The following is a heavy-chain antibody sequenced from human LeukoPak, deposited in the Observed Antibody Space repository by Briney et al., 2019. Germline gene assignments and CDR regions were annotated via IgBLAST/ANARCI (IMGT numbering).Heavy chain of an antibody. CDR3: ATGEGH. D-gene: IGHD2-21*01. CDR1: GFIFSSDW. J-gene: IGHJ4*02. Sequence: GGSLRLSCSATGFIFSSDWMKWVRQAPGKGLEWVATIKQDGSAKHYGDSVKGRFTISRDNAKNTLCLEMNTLRAEDTAVYYCATGEGHWGQGTLVTVSS. CDR2: IKQDGSAK. V-gene: IGHV3-7*01.